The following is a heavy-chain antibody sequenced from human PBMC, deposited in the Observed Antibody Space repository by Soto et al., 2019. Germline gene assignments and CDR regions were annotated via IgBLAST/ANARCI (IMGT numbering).Heavy chain of an antibody. J-gene: IGHJ6*02. V-gene: IGHV4-30-2*01. CDR3: ARAHYGDYGYGMDV. Sequence: SETLSLTCAVSGGSIRSGGYSWSWIRQPPGKGLEWVGYIYHSGSTYYNPSLKSRVTISVDRSKNQFSLKLSSVTAADTAVYYCARAHYGDYGYGMDVWGQGTTVTVSS. CDR2: IYHSGST. CDR1: GGSIRSGGYS. D-gene: IGHD4-17*01.